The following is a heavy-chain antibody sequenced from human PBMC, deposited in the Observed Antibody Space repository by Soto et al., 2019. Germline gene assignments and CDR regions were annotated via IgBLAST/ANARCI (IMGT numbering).Heavy chain of an antibody. D-gene: IGHD1-7*01. CDR3: AKGLTGTTSHFDY. J-gene: IGHJ4*02. CDR2: VSGGGSST. CDR1: GFTFSSSA. Sequence: GGSLRLSCAASGFTFSSSAMTWVRQAPGKGLEWVSTVSGGGSSTYYADSVKGRFTISRDNSQNTLYLQMNSLRAEDTAVYYCAKGLTGTTSHFDYWGQGTLXTVSS. V-gene: IGHV3-23*01.